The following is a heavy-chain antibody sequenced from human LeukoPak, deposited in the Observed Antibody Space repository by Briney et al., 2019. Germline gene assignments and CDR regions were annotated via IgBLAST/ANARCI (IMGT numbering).Heavy chain of an antibody. CDR1: GGTFSSYA. Sequence: ASVKVSCKASGGTFSSYAISWVRQAPGQGLEWMGRNIPILGIANYAQKFQGRVTITADKSTSTAYMELSSLRSEDTAVYYCARSRAAADGAFDIWGQGTMVTVSS. CDR3: ARSRAAADGAFDI. V-gene: IGHV1-69*04. D-gene: IGHD6-13*01. CDR2: NIPILGIA. J-gene: IGHJ3*02.